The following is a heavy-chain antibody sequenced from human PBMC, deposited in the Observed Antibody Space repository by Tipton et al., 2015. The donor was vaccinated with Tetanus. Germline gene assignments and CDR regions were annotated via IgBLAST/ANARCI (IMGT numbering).Heavy chain of an antibody. CDR2: IYFEGST. V-gene: IGHV4-39*02. D-gene: IGHD2-2*01. CDR1: GASIIDKKHY. CDR3: ARRSYCSSSRCFDAFDL. J-gene: IGHJ3*01. Sequence: TLSLTCTVSGASIIDKKHYWGWIRQPPGRGLEWIASIYFEGSTYYSPSLKSRISIDVDTSQNLFSLKLSSVTAADTAVYYCARRSYCSSSRCFDAFDLWGQGTMVTVSS.